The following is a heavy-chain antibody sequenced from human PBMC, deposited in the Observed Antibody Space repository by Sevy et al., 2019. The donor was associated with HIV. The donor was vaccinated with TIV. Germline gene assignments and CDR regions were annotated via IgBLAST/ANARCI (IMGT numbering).Heavy chain of an antibody. V-gene: IGHV1-69*13. CDR1: GGTFSSYA. CDR3: ARDQILAGVVTVRMDV. CDR2: IIPIFGTA. Sequence: ASVKVSCKASGGTFSSYAISWVRQAPGQGLEWMGGIIPIFGTANYAQKFQGRVTITADESTSTAYMELSSLRSEDTAVYYCARDQILAGVVTVRMDVWGQGTTVTVSS. D-gene: IGHD3-3*01. J-gene: IGHJ6*02.